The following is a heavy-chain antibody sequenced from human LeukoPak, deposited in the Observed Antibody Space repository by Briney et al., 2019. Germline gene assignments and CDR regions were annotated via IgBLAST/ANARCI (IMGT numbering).Heavy chain of an antibody. D-gene: IGHD2-15*01. V-gene: IGHV1-8*01. CDR1: GYIFTSYG. J-gene: IGHJ4*02. CDR3: ARAGGYCGRISCPYYFDY. Sequence: ASVKVSCKASGYIFTSYGIGWVRQATGQGLEWMGWMNPNSGNTGYAQKFQGRVTMTRNTSISTAYMELSSLRSEDTAVYYCARAGGYCGRISCPYYFDYWGQGSLVAVSS. CDR2: MNPNSGNT.